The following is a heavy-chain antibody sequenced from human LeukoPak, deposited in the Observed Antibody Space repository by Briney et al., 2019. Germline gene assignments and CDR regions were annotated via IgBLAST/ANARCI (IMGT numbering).Heavy chain of an antibody. CDR2: ISGSGSST. D-gene: IGHD3-9*01. CDR1: GFTFSSYA. CDR3: AKSGYFDWLAHFDY. V-gene: IGHV3-23*01. Sequence: AGSLRLSCAASGFTFSSYAMSWVRQAPGKGLEWVSAISGSGSSTYYAYPVSGRFTISRDNSKNTLYVEMTGLRAEDRGVYCCAKSGYFDWLAHFDYWGQGTLVTVSS. J-gene: IGHJ4*02.